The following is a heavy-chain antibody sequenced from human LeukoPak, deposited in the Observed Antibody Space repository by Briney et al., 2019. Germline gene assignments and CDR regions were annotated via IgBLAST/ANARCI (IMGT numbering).Heavy chain of an antibody. V-gene: IGHV1-69*04. Sequence: SVKVSCKASGGTFNNYAISWVRQAPGQGLEWMGRIIPILGITNYAQKFQGRVTITADESTNIAYMELNSLRAEDTAVYYCARDPHGSGEVVDAFDIWGQGTMVTVSS. D-gene: IGHD3-10*01. CDR1: GGTFNNYA. CDR2: IIPILGIT. J-gene: IGHJ3*02. CDR3: ARDPHGSGEVVDAFDI.